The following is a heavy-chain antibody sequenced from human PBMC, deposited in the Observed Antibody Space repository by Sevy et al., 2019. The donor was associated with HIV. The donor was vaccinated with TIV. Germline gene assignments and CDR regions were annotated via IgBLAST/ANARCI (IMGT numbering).Heavy chain of an antibody. V-gene: IGHV1-8*01. CDR1: GYTFTSYD. CDR2: MNPNSGNT. D-gene: IGHD5-12*01. CDR3: ASVYPPRNPRGYSGYDSESYYYYGMDV. J-gene: IGHJ6*02. Sequence: ASVKVSCKASGYTFTSYDINWVRQATGQGLEWMGWMNPNSGNTGYAQKFQGRVTMTRNTSISTANMELSSRRSEDTAVYYCASVYPPRNPRGYSGYDSESYYYYGMDVWGQGTTVTVSS.